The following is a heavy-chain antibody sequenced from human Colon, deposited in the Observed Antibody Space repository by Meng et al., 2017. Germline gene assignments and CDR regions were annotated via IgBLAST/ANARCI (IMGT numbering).Heavy chain of an antibody. CDR2: VHYSGST. D-gene: IGHD4-23*01. Sequence: MQRPCLLLWQPCGPLSSTRSVSYISLSPYYWNWMRQHPGKGLEWIGFVHYSGSTTYNPSLKTRIIISVDTYKNQFSLQLNSVTAADPAVYYCAKTELGAGGGGYFDLWGRGTLVTVSS. V-gene: IGHV4-59*13. CDR3: AKTELGAGGGGYFDL. CDR1: YISLSPYY. J-gene: IGHJ2*01.